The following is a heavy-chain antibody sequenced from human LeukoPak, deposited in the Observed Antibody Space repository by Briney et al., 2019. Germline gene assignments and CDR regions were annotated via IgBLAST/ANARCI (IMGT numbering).Heavy chain of an antibody. Sequence: GGSLRLSCAASGFTFSSHWMHWVRRAPGTGLLWVSRINGDGSSAAYADSVKGRFTISRDNAKDTLYLQMNSLRVEDTAVYYCARLCGYYDRSDYWGQGTLVTVSS. V-gene: IGHV3-74*01. CDR1: GFTFSSHW. CDR2: INGDGSSA. D-gene: IGHD3-3*01. CDR3: ARLCGYYDRSDY. J-gene: IGHJ4*02.